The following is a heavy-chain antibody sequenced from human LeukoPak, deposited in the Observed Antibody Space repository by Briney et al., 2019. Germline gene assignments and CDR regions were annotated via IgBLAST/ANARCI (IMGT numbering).Heavy chain of an antibody. V-gene: IGHV3-23*01. Sequence: GGSLRLSCAASGFTFSSYAMSWVRQAPGKGLEWVSAISGSGGSTYYADSVKGRFTISRDNSNNTLFLQMNSLRAEDAAVYYCAKVRTGHYFDYWGQGTLVAVSS. CDR3: AKVRTGHYFDY. J-gene: IGHJ4*02. D-gene: IGHD1-1*01. CDR2: ISGSGGST. CDR1: GFTFSSYA.